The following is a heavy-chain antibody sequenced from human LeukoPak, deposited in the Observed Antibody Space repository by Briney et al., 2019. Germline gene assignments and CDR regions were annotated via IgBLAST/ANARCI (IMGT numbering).Heavy chain of an antibody. D-gene: IGHD2-2*01. CDR2: ISGSGGST. V-gene: IGHV3-23*01. J-gene: IGHJ4*02. CDR1: GFTFSSYA. Sequence: AGGSLRLSCVASGFTFSSYAMSWVRQAPGKGLEWVSAISGSGGSTYYADSVKGRFTISRDNSKNTLYLQMNSLRAEDTAVYYCAKDGVVVPAALKPYYFDYWGQGTLVTVSS. CDR3: AKDGVVVPAALKPYYFDY.